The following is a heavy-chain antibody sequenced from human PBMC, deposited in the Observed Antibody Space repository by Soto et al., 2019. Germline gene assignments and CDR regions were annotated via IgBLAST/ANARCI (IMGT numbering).Heavy chain of an antibody. CDR1: GFTFSSYD. D-gene: IGHD3-22*01. V-gene: IGHV3-13*01. J-gene: IGHJ2*01. CDR3: ARPRGSYDSSGYYRWYFDL. CDR2: IGTAGDT. Sequence: PGGSLRLSCAASGFTFSSYDMHWVRQATGKGLEWVSAIGTAGDTYYPGSVKGRFTISRENAKNSLYLQMNSLRAGDTAVYYCARPRGSYDSSGYYRWYFDLWGRGTLVTVSS.